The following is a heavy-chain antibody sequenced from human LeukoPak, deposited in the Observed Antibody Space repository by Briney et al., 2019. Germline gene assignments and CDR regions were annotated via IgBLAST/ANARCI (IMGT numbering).Heavy chain of an antibody. J-gene: IGHJ4*02. D-gene: IGHD2-15*01. Sequence: GGSLRLSCTASGFTFSSYSMNWVRQAPGKGLEWVSSISTSSSYIYYADSVEGRFTISRDNARNSLYLQMNSLRAEDTAVYYCARGYGEYWGQGTLVTVSS. CDR2: ISTSSSYI. CDR3: ARGYGEY. CDR1: GFTFSSYS. V-gene: IGHV3-21*01.